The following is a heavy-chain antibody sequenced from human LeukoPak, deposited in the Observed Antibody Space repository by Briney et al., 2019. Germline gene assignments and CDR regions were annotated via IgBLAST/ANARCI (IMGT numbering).Heavy chain of an antibody. CDR3: AKGALDYDFWSGYFD. CDR2: ISSSGSTK. J-gene: IGHJ4*02. CDR1: GITFSSYS. D-gene: IGHD3-3*01. V-gene: IGHV3-48*01. Sequence: GGSLRLSCGASGITFSSYSMNWVRQAPGKGLEWVSYISSSGSTKYYADSVKGRFTISRDNARNSLYLQMNSLRAEDTAVYYCAKGALDYDFWSGYFDWGQGTLVAVSS.